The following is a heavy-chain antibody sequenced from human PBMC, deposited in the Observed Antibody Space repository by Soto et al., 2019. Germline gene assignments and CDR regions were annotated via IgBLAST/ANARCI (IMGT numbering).Heavy chain of an antibody. D-gene: IGHD3-9*01. V-gene: IGHV3-11*03. CDR1: GFTLSDYY. CDR2: ISTNSRYT. CDR3: ARVYDILTSAWLDP. J-gene: IGHJ5*02. Sequence: GGSLRLSCASSGFTLSDYYMTWIRQAPGKGLEWISYISTNSRYTKYADSVKGRFTISRDDAKNSLYLQMNSLRVEDTAVYYCARVYDILTSAWLDPWGQGTLVTVSS.